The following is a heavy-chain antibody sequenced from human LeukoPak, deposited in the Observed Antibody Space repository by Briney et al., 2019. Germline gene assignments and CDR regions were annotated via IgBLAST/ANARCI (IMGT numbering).Heavy chain of an antibody. Sequence: GGSLRLSCVASGFTFGKYWMSWVRQAPGKGLEWVANIKLDGSEKNHVDSVKGRFTISRDNTKNSLYLQMNSLRVEDTAVFYCARDQYDTWSRRGNFDSWGQGTLVIVSS. V-gene: IGHV3-7*03. D-gene: IGHD3-3*01. CDR1: GFTFGKYW. CDR2: IKLDGSEK. CDR3: ARDQYDTWSRRGNFDS. J-gene: IGHJ4*02.